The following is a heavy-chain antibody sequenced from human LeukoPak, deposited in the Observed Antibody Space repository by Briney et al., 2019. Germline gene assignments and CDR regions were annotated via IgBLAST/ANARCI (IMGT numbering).Heavy chain of an antibody. CDR1: GFTVSSNY. CDR3: ASPGRYSSDSYGMDV. CDR2: IYSGGST. J-gene: IGHJ6*02. Sequence: SGGSLRLSCAASGFTVSSNYMSWVRQAPGKGLEWVSVIYSGGSTYYADSVKGRFTISRDNSKNTLYLQMNSLRAEDTAVYYCASPGRYSSDSYGMDVWGQGTTVTVSS. V-gene: IGHV3-66*01. D-gene: IGHD6-25*01.